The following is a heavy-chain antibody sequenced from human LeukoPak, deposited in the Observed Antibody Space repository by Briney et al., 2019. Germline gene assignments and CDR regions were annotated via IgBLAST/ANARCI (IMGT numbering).Heavy chain of an antibody. CDR2: ILSYGNT. D-gene: IGHD3-16*01. CDR3: ARVSWPGRGSRFDP. CDR1: NGSVTSDY. Sequence: SDTLFPTCTVDNGSVTSDYGTWIRQPPGNVLEWVGYILSYGNTEYSPSLKSQATISSDTSKNQCSLKLPSVTAAAAAVYYCARVSWPGRGSRFDPWGQGTLVTVSS. J-gene: IGHJ5*02. V-gene: IGHV4-59*02.